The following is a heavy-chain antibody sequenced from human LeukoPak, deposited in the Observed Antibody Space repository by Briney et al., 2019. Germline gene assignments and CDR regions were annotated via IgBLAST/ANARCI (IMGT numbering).Heavy chain of an antibody. CDR3: ARQLPIVVVPAAMEMDV. Sequence: ASVKVSYKASGYTFTGYYMHWVRQAPGQGLEWMGWIEPNSGGTNYAQKFQGRVTMTRDTSTSTAYMELSRLRSDDTAVYYCARQLPIVVVPAAMEMDVWGKGTTVTISS. J-gene: IGHJ6*04. V-gene: IGHV1-2*02. CDR2: IEPNSGGT. D-gene: IGHD2-2*01. CDR1: GYTFTGYY.